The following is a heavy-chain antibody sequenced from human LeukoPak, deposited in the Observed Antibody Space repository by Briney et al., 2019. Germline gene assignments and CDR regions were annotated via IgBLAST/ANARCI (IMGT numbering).Heavy chain of an antibody. CDR2: ITGSGGNT. CDR1: GFTFSSYA. V-gene: IGHV3-23*01. Sequence: PGASLRLSCAASGFTFSSYAMSWVRPAPGKGLEWVSAITGSGGNTYYADSVMGRFTISRDNSKNTVFLQMNSLRAEDTAVYYCAKWGDYDVLTGYYVSDYWGHGALVTVSS. D-gene: IGHD3-9*01. CDR3: AKWGDYDVLTGYYVSDY. J-gene: IGHJ4*01.